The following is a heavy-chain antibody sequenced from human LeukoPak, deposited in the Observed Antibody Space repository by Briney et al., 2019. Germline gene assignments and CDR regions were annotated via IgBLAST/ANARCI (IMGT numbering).Heavy chain of an antibody. Sequence: SETLSLTCTVSGGSISSSSYYWGWIRQPPGKGLEWIGSIYYSGSTYYNPSLKSRVTISVDTSKNQFSLKLSSVTAADTAVYYCARDRVVVPAARDNWFDPWGQGTLVTVSS. CDR2: IYYSGST. CDR3: ARDRVVVPAARDNWFDP. D-gene: IGHD2-2*01. J-gene: IGHJ5*02. CDR1: GGSISSSSYY. V-gene: IGHV4-39*07.